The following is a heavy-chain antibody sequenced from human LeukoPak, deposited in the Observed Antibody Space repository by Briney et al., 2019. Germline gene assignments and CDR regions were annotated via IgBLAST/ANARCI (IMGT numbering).Heavy chain of an antibody. V-gene: IGHV4-61*01. CDR2: IYYSGST. Sequence: SETLSLTCTVSGGSVSSGSYYWSWIRQPPGKGLEWIGYIYYSGSTNYNPSLKSRVTISVDTSKNQFSLKLSSVTAADTAVYYCARASGYYDRSGYYSIYYYYYGMDVWGQGTTVTVSS. J-gene: IGHJ6*02. CDR3: ARASGYYDRSGYYSIYYYYYGMDV. CDR1: GGSVSSGSYY. D-gene: IGHD3-22*01.